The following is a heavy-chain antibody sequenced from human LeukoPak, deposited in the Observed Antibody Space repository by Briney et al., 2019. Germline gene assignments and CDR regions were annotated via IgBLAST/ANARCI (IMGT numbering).Heavy chain of an antibody. V-gene: IGHV3-7*01. J-gene: IGHJ4*02. CDR3: AREIVGTIKSYFDY. CDR1: KFTFSSYW. D-gene: IGHD1-26*01. Sequence: GGSLRLSCAASKFTFSSYWMSWVRQAPGKGLEWVANIKQDGSVQFYMDSLKGRFSVSRDNAKNSLYLQMNSLRAEDTAIYYCAREIVGTIKSYFDYWGQGTLVTASS. CDR2: IKQDGSVQ.